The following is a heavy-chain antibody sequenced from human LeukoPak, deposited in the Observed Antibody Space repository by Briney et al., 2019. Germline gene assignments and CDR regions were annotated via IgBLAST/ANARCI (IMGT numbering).Heavy chain of an antibody. Sequence: SETLSLTCTVSGGSISSSSYYWGWIRQPPGKGLEWIGSIYYSGSTYYNPSLKSRVTISVDTSKNQFSLKLSSVTAADTAVHYCARQRIVGARDAFDTWGQGTMVTVSS. CDR1: GGSISSSSYY. J-gene: IGHJ3*02. D-gene: IGHD1-26*01. V-gene: IGHV4-39*01. CDR3: ARQRIVGARDAFDT. CDR2: IYYSGST.